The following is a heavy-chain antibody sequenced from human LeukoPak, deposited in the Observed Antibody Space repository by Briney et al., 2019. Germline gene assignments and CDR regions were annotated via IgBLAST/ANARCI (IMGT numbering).Heavy chain of an antibody. CDR3: ARGSSSWYR. J-gene: IGHJ4*02. Sequence: PGGSLRLSCAASGFTFSSYEMNWVRQAPGKGLEWVSYISSSGSTIYYADSVKGRFTISRDNAKNTLYLQMNSLRAEDTAVYYCARGSSSWYRWGQGTLVTVSS. CDR1: GFTFSSYE. CDR2: ISSSGSTI. D-gene: IGHD6-13*01. V-gene: IGHV3-48*03.